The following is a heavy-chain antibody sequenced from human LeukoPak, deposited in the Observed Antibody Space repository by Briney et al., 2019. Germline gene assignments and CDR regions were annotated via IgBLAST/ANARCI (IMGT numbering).Heavy chain of an antibody. D-gene: IGHD6-19*01. CDR2: IYHSGST. CDR3: ARDPGYSSGWYSIGD. Sequence: PSETLSLTCTVSGGSISSYYWSWIRQPPGKGLEWIGYIYHSGSTNYNPSLKSRVTISVDTSKNQFSLKLSSVTAADTAVYYCARDPGYSSGWYSIGDWGQGTLVTVS. V-gene: IGHV4-59*01. J-gene: IGHJ4*02. CDR1: GGSISSYY.